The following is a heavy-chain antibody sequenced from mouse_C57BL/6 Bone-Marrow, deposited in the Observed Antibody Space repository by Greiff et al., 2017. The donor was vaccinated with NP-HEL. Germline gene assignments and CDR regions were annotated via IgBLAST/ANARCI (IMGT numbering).Heavy chain of an antibody. V-gene: IGHV14-4*01. D-gene: IGHD2-1*01. J-gene: IGHJ4*01. CDR2: IDPENGDT. CDR3: TTLYYGNYGDAMDY. Sequence: VQLQQSGAELVRPGASVKLSCTASGFNIKDDYMHWVKQRPEQGLEWIGWIDPENGDTEYASKFQGKATITADTSSNTAYLQLSSLTSEDTAVYYCTTLYYGNYGDAMDYWGQGTSVTVSS. CDR1: GFNIKDDY.